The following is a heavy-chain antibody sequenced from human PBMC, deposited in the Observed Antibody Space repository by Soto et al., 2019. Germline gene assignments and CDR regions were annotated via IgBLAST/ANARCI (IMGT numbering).Heavy chain of an antibody. CDR1: GFSFSDYA. V-gene: IGHV3-23*01. CDR3: AKGPDGSGYYHNWFDS. D-gene: IGHD3-22*01. Sequence: EVHLLESGGALVQPGGSLTLSCAASGFSFSDYAMSWVRQAPGKGLEWVSSISRTGDSAYYADSVKGRFAISRDISKNRLSLQINTLRVEDTAVYYCAKGPDGSGYYHNWFDSWGQGTLITVSS. J-gene: IGHJ5*01. CDR2: ISRTGDSA.